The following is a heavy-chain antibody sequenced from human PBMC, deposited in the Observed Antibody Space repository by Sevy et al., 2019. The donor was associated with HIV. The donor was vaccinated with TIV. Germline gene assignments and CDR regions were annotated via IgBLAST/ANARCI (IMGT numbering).Heavy chain of an antibody. CDR2: ISAYNGNT. CDR3: TRDAEVDLDYYGAGSYYSDD. V-gene: IGHV1-18*01. CDR1: GYTFTNYG. D-gene: IGHD3-10*01. Sequence: ASVKVSCKASGYTFTNYGVAWVRQAPGQGLEWMGWISAYNGNTNYAQKFQGRVTMATETSTNTVYMELRSLTSDDTAGYYCTRDAEVDLDYYGAGSYYSDDWGQGTLVTVSS. J-gene: IGHJ4*02.